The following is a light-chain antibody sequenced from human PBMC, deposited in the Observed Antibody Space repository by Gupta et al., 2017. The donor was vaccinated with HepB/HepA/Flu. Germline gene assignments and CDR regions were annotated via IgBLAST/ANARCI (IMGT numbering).Light chain of an antibody. CDR2: GAA. Sequence: EIVLTQSPGTLSLSPGERATLSCRASQSISSSYLVWYQQKPGQATRLLIYGAANRATGIPDRFSGSGSGTDFTLTISRLEPEDFAVYYCQPYDNSWLTLGGGTKVEIK. V-gene: IGKV3-20*01. CDR1: QSISSSY. CDR3: QPYDNSWLT. J-gene: IGKJ4*01.